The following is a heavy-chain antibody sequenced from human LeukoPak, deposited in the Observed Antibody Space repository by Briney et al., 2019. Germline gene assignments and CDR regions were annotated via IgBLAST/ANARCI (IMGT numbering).Heavy chain of an antibody. V-gene: IGHV3-30-3*01. J-gene: IGHJ4*02. CDR2: ISYDGSNK. CDR1: GCTFSSYA. Sequence: GWSQRLSCAASGCTFSSYAMHRVRRAPGKGLEWVAVISYDGSNKYYADSVKGRFTISRDNSKNTLYLQMNSLRAEDTAVYYCARDLDYWGQGTLVTVSS. CDR3: ARDLDY.